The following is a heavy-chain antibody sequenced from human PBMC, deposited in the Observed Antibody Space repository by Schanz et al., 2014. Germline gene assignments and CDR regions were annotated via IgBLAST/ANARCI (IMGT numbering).Heavy chain of an antibody. J-gene: IGHJ4*02. CDR2: ICSSGNTI. CDR3: ARANYRRKINFDY. CDR1: GFTVSSNH. D-gene: IGHD3-10*01. V-gene: IGHV3-48*01. Sequence: EGQLAESGGGLVQPGGSLRLSCAVSGFTVSSNHMSWVRQAPGKGLEWVSYICSSGNTIYYADSVKGRFTMSRDNSKNTLYLQMNSLRAEDTAVYYCARANYRRKINFDYWGRGTLVTVSS.